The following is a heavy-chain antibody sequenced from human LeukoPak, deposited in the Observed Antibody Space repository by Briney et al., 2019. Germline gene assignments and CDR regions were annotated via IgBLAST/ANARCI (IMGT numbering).Heavy chain of an antibody. CDR3: TTLDD. CDR2: IKSKIGGGTT. V-gene: IGHV3-15*01. CDR1: GFTFSNAW. J-gene: IGHJ4*02. Sequence: PGGSLRLSCEASGFTFSNAWMSWVRQAPGKGLEWLGRIKSKIGGGTTDYAVPVKGRSTISRDDSKNTLYLQMNSLKTEDTAVYYCTTLDDWGQGTLVTVSS.